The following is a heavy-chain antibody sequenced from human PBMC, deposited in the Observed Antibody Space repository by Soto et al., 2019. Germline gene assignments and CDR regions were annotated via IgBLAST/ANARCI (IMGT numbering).Heavy chain of an antibody. CDR2: INKDATT. CDR3: AREDFWSFA. Sequence: GGSLRSSCVVSGFSLSRAWMYWVRQVPGKGLVWVSRINKDATTTYADSVKGRFTISRDTAKNTLYLQMNSLRAEDTALYYCAREDFWSFAWGQGTLVTVSS. D-gene: IGHD3-3*01. J-gene: IGHJ5*02. V-gene: IGHV3-74*01. CDR1: GFSLSRAW.